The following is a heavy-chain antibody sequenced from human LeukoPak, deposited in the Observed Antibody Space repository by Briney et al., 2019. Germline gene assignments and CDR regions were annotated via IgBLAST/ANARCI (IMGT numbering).Heavy chain of an antibody. CDR2: ISYDGSNK. V-gene: IGHV3-30-3*01. Sequence: GRSLRLSCAASGFTFSSYAMHWVRQAPGKGLEWVAVISYDGSNKYYADSVKGRFTISRDNSKNTLYLQMNSLRAEDTAVYYCAKEGVGATYGYNGMDVWGQGTTVTVSS. CDR1: GFTFSSYA. D-gene: IGHD1-26*01. J-gene: IGHJ6*02. CDR3: AKEGVGATYGYNGMDV.